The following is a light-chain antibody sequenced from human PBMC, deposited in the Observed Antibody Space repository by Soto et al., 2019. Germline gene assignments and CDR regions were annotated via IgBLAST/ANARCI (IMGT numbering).Light chain of an antibody. CDR2: GAS. CDR3: QQYNTWPPLIT. Sequence: EIVMTQSPATLSVSPGERATLSCRASQSVSSNLAWYQQKPGQAPRLLIYGASTSATGIPARFSGSGSGTEFTLTISSLQSEDFAVYYCQQYNTWPPLITFGQGTRLEIK. CDR1: QSVSSN. V-gene: IGKV3-15*01. J-gene: IGKJ5*01.